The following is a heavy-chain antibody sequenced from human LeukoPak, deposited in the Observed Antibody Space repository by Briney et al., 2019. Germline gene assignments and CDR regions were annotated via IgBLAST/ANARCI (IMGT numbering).Heavy chain of an antibody. CDR2: IYSGGST. Sequence: GGSLRLSCAASGFTVSSNYMSWVRQAPGKGLEWVSVIYSGGSTYYADSVKGRFTISRDNFKNTLYLQMNSLRAEDTAVYYCARDTSAWEDSQHWGQGTLVTVSS. D-gene: IGHD1-26*01. CDR3: ARDTSAWEDSQH. V-gene: IGHV3-53*05. CDR1: GFTVSSNY. J-gene: IGHJ1*01.